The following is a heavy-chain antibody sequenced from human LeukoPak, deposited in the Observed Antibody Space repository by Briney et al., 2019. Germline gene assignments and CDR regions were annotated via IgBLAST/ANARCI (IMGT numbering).Heavy chain of an antibody. V-gene: IGHV3-21*01. CDR2: ISSSSSYI. J-gene: IGHJ1*01. CDR3: ARMGDSSGWYEYFQH. CDR1: GFTFSSYS. Sequence: GGSLRLCCAASGFTFSSYSMNWVRQAPGKGLEWVSSISSSSSYIYYADSVKGRFTISRDNAKNSLYLQMNSLRAEDTAVYYCARMGDSSGWYEYFQHWGQGTLVTVSS. D-gene: IGHD6-19*01.